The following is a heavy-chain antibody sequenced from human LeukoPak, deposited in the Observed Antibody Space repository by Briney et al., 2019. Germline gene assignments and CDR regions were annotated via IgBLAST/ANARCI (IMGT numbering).Heavy chain of an antibody. CDR1: GFTFSSYA. CDR2: ISYDGSNK. Sequence: PGGSLRLSCAASGFTFSSYAMHWARQAPGKGLEWVAVISYDGSNKYYADSLKGRFTISRDNAKNSLYLQMNSLRAEDTAVYYCAREGGWYTLSYYYYGMDVWGQGTTVTVSS. D-gene: IGHD6-19*01. J-gene: IGHJ6*02. CDR3: AREGGWYTLSYYYYGMDV. V-gene: IGHV3-30-3*01.